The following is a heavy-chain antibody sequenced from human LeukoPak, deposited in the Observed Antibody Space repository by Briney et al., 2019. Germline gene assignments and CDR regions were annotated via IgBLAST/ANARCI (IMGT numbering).Heavy chain of an antibody. D-gene: IGHD3-22*01. CDR3: ARQGLPNYYDSSGYLGY. CDR2: IYYSGST. CDR1: GGSISSSSYY. J-gene: IGHJ4*02. V-gene: IGHV4-39*01. Sequence: SETLSLTCTVSGGSISSSSYYWGWIRQPPGKGLEWIGSIYYSGSTYYNPSLKGRVTISVDTSKNQFSLKLSSVTAADTAVYYCARQGLPNYYDSSGYLGYWGQGTLVTVSS.